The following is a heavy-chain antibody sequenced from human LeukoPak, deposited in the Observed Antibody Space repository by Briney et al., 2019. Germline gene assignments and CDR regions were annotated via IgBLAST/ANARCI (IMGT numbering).Heavy chain of an antibody. CDR3: ARDMRGGSSPDL. J-gene: IGHJ2*01. V-gene: IGHV4-30-4*01. D-gene: IGHD2-15*01. CDR1: GGSISSGDYY. Sequence: PSQTLSLTCTVSGGSISSGDYYWSWIRQPAGKGLEWIGYIYHSGSAYYNPSLRSRVSISVDTSKNQFSLKLSSVTAADKAVYYCARDMRGGSSPDLWGRGTLVTVSS. CDR2: IYHSGSA.